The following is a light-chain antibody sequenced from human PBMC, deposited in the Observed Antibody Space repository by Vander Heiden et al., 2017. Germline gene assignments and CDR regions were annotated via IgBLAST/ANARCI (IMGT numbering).Light chain of an antibody. CDR1: SCSIASNY. CDR2: EDN. Sequence: NFMLTQPHSVSESPGKTVTISCTRSSCSIASNYVQWYQQRPGSSPTTVIYEDNQRPSGVPDRFSGSIDSSSNSASLTISGLKTEDEADYYCQSYDSSLMVFGGGTKLTVL. CDR3: QSYDSSLMV. V-gene: IGLV6-57*01. J-gene: IGLJ3*02.